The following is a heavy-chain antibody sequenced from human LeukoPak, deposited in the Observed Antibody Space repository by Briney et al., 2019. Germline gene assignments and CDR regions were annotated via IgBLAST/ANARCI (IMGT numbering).Heavy chain of an antibody. J-gene: IGHJ4*02. CDR3: ASRKGSGWDFDY. CDR2: INHSGST. D-gene: IGHD6-19*01. Sequence: SETLSLTCAVYGGSFSGYYWSWIRQPPGKGLEWIGEINHSGSTNYNPSLKSRVTISVDTSKNQFSLKLSSVTAADTAVYYCASRKGSGWDFDYWGQGTLVTVSS. CDR1: GGSFSGYY. V-gene: IGHV4-34*01.